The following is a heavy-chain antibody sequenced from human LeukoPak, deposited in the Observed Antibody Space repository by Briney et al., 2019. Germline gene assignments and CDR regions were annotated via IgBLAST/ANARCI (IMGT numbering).Heavy chain of an antibody. J-gene: IGHJ4*02. CDR1: GFTFDDYA. CDR3: AKDSGYSYEQFDY. Sequence: GGSLRLSCAASGFTFDDYAMHWVRRAPGKGLEWVSCINWNSGSIAYADSVKGRFTVSRDNAKNSLHLQMNSLRVEDTALYYCAKDSGYSYEQFDYWGQGTLVTVSS. CDR2: INWNSGSI. V-gene: IGHV3-9*01. D-gene: IGHD5-18*01.